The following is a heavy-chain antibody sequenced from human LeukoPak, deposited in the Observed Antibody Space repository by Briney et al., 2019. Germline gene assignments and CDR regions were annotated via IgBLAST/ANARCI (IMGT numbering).Heavy chain of an antibody. Sequence: GGSPRLSCAASGFTFSSYAMSWVRQAPGKGLEWVSAISGSGGSTYYADSVKGRFTISRDNSKNTLYLQMNSLRAEDTAVYYCAKWAGSMVRGVTAIDYWGQGTLVTVSS. J-gene: IGHJ4*02. CDR2: ISGSGGST. CDR3: AKWAGSMVRGVTAIDY. D-gene: IGHD3-10*01. V-gene: IGHV3-23*01. CDR1: GFTFSSYA.